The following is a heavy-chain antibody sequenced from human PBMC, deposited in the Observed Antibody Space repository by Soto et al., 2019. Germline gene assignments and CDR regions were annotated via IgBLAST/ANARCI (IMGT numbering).Heavy chain of an antibody. CDR1: GFTFSSYD. Sequence: EVQLVESGGGLVQPGGSLRLSCAASGFTFSSYDMHWVRHATGKGLEWVSAIGTAGDTYYPGSVKGRFTISRENAKNSLYLQMNSLRAGDTAVYYCARGPGEGSGWSWGQGTLVTVSS. CDR2: IGTAGDT. J-gene: IGHJ5*02. D-gene: IGHD6-19*01. CDR3: ARGPGEGSGWS. V-gene: IGHV3-13*04.